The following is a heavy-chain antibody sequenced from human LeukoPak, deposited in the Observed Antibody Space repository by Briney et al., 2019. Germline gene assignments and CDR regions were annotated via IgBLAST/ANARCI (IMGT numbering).Heavy chain of an antibody. CDR3: AKDIYGDYKSNYFDY. V-gene: IGHV3-9*01. J-gene: IGHJ4*02. CDR2: ISWNSGSI. CDR1: GFTFDDYA. D-gene: IGHD4-17*01. Sequence: PGGSLRLSCAASGFTFDDYAMHWVRQAPGKGLEWVSGISWNSGSIGYADSVKGRFTISRDNAKNSLYLQMNSLRAEDTALYYCAKDIYGDYKSNYFDYWGQGTLVTASS.